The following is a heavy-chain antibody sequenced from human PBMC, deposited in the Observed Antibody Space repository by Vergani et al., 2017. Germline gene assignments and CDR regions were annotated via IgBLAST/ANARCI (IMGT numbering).Heavy chain of an antibody. D-gene: IGHD3-9*01. J-gene: IGHJ4*02. Sequence: QVQVVQSGAEVKKSGASVKVFCKTSGYTFSHYYMHWVRQAPGQGLEWMGIINPSGGHTNYAQKFQGRVTMTRDTSTSTVYMELSSLRSEDTAIYYCARGDYGILTGYRYWGQGTLVTVSA. CDR3: ARGDYGILTGYRY. V-gene: IGHV1-46*03. CDR1: GYTFSHYY. CDR2: INPSGGHT.